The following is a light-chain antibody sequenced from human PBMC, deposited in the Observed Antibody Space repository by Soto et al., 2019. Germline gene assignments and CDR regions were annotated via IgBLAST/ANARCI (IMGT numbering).Light chain of an antibody. CDR2: AAS. CDR1: QSISSY. J-gene: IGKJ2*01. V-gene: IGKV1-39*01. Sequence: DIQMTQSPSSLSASVGDRVTITCRASQSISSYLNWYQQKPGKAPKLLIYAASSLQSGVPSRFSGSGSVTHFTLTISSLQPEDFATYYCQQSYSTPYPFGQGTKLEI. CDR3: QQSYSTPYP.